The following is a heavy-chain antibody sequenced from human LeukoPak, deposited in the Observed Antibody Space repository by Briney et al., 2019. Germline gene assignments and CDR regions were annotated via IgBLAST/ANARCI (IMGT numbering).Heavy chain of an antibody. D-gene: IGHD3-10*01. CDR3: ATDRRGYGSGSYYSW. V-gene: IGHV1-24*01. CDR1: GYTLTELS. Sequence: ASVKVSCKVAGYTLTELSMHWVRQAPGNGLEWMGGFDPEDGETIYAQKFQGRVTMTEDTSTDTAYMELSSLRSEDTAVYYCATDRRGYGSGSYYSWWGQGTLVSVSS. J-gene: IGHJ4*02. CDR2: FDPEDGET.